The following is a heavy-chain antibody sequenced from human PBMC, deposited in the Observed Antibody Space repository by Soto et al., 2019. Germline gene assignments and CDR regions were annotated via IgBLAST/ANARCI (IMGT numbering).Heavy chain of an antibody. V-gene: IGHV1-69*13. CDR1: GGTFSSYA. CDR3: ARSDFGASQYYYYGMDV. CDR2: IIPIFGTA. J-gene: IGHJ6*02. Sequence: SVKVSCKASGGTFSSYAISWVRQAPGQGLEWMGGIIPIFGTANYAQKFQGRVTITADESTSTAYTELSSLRSEDTAVYYCARSDFGASQYYYYGMDVWGQGTTVTVSS. D-gene: IGHD3-10*01.